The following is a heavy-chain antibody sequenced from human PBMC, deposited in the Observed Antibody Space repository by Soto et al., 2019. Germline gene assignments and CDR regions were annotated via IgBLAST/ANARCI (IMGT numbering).Heavy chain of an antibody. CDR2: TSPIFGTA. J-gene: IGHJ4*02. V-gene: IGHV1-69*13. CDR3: ARGRTNMVGVPAATRGVFDS. CDR1: GDTFSSYA. D-gene: IGHD2-2*01. Sequence: EASVNFSCKPSGDTFSSYAISWGRQAPGPGLEWKGGTSPIFGTANNEQKFQGSVTITDDESTSRACMELSSLRSEDTAVYYCARGRTNMVGVPAATRGVFDSWGQGTLVKVSS.